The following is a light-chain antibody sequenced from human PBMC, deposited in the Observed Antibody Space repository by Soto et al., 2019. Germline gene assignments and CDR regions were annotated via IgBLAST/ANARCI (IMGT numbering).Light chain of an antibody. Sequence: DIQMTQSPSSLSASVGDRVTITCRASQGIRSWLAWYQQKPEKAPKSLIHAASSLQSGVPSRFSGSGSGTDFTLTNNSLQPEDFATYYCQQYNSYPLTFGGGTKVEIK. J-gene: IGKJ4*01. CDR1: QGIRSW. V-gene: IGKV1D-16*01. CDR2: AAS. CDR3: QQYNSYPLT.